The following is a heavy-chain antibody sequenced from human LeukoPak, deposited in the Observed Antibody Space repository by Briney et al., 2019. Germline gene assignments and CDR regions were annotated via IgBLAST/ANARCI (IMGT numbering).Heavy chain of an antibody. J-gene: IGHJ5*02. Sequence: ASVKVSCKASGYTFTSYGISWVRQAPGQGLEWMGWISAYNGNTNYAQKLQGRVTMTTDTSTSTAYMELRGLRSDDTAVYYCARLMAAAGYNWFDPWGQGTLVAVSS. CDR3: ARLMAAAGYNWFDP. V-gene: IGHV1-18*01. D-gene: IGHD6-13*01. CDR1: GYTFTSYG. CDR2: ISAYNGNT.